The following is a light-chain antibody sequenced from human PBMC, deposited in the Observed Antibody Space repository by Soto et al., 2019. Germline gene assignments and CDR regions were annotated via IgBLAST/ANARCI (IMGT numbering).Light chain of an antibody. CDR3: QLYGSSPRA. Sequence: ENGLAQSPGTPSFFPGEKTTPPLRALQSVSSSYLAWYQQKPGQAPRVLIYGASSRATGIPDRFSGSGSGTDFTLTISRLEPEDFAVYFCQLYGSSPRAFGGGTKVDIK. J-gene: IGKJ4*01. CDR1: QSVSSSY. V-gene: IGKV3-20*01. CDR2: GAS.